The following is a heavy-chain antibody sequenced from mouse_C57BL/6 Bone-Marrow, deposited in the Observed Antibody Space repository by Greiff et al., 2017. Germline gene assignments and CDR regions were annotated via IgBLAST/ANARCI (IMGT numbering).Heavy chain of an antibody. D-gene: IGHD2-4*01. J-gene: IGHJ4*01. CDR2: INPNNGGT. V-gene: IGHV1-22*01. Sequence: EVKLQESGPELVKPGASVKMSCKASGYTFTDYNMHWVKQSPGKSLEWIGYINPNNGGTSYNQKFKGKATLTVNKSSSTAYMELRSLTSEDSAVYYCARRVYYDYDGCEDYWGQGTSVTVSS. CDR3: ARRVYYDYDGCEDY. CDR1: GYTFTDYN.